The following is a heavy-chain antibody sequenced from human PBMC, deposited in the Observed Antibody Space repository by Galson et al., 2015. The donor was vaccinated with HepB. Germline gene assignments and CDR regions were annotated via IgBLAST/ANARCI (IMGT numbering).Heavy chain of an antibody. CDR1: GYTFTSYA. CDR2: INAGNGNT. V-gene: IGHV1-3*01. J-gene: IGHJ5*02. D-gene: IGHD6-13*01. CDR3: ARDLKYGYSSSWGHNWFDP. Sequence: SVKVSCKASGYTFTSYAMHWVRQAPGQRLEWMGWINAGNGNTKYSQKFQGRVTITRDTSASTAYMELSSLRSEDTAVYYCARDLKYGYSSSWGHNWFDPWGQGTLVTVSS.